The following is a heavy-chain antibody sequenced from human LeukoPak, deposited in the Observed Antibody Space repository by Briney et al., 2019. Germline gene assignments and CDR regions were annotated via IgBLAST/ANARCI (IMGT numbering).Heavy chain of an antibody. V-gene: IGHV4-4*07. Sequence: SETLSLTCTVSGGSISSYYWSWIRQPAGKGLEWIGRIYTSGSTNYNPSLKSRVTMSVDTSKNQFSLKLSSVTAADTAVYYCARDTYCGGDCYPLYYYYSYMDVWGKGTTVTVSS. CDR2: IYTSGST. J-gene: IGHJ6*03. CDR3: ARDTYCGGDCYPLYYYYSYMDV. D-gene: IGHD2-21*01. CDR1: GGSISSYY.